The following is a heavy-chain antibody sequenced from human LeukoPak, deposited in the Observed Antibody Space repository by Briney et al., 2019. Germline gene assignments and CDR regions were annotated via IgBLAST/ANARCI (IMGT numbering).Heavy chain of an antibody. CDR1: GGSISSYY. Sequence: ASETLSLTCTASGGSISSYYWGWIRQPPGKGLEWIGSIYYSGSTYYNPSLKSRVTISVDTSKNQFSLKLSSVTAADTAVYYCARHGPHIVVVTAPFDYWGQGTLVTVSS. J-gene: IGHJ4*02. D-gene: IGHD2-21*02. V-gene: IGHV4-39*01. CDR3: ARHGPHIVVVTAPFDY. CDR2: IYYSGST.